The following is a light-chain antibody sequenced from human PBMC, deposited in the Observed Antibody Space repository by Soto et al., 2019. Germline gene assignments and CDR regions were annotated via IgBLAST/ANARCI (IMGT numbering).Light chain of an antibody. V-gene: IGKV1-5*03. Sequence: DIQVTHSPSTLSASVGPRFNMTCRASQNIGRWVAWYQQQPGKGPKFLINKVSNLESGVPSRIRGSGSGTEFTITISSLQPDDFATYYCQQYNSYTWTFGHGTKVDIK. J-gene: IGKJ1*01. CDR2: KVS. CDR3: QQYNSYTWT. CDR1: QNIGRW.